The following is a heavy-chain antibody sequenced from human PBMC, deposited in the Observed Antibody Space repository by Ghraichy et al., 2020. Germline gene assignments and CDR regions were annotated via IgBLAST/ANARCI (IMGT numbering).Heavy chain of an antibody. CDR2: IRNKINGYST. CDR1: GFTFSDHY. D-gene: IGHD4-11*01. V-gene: IGHV3-72*01. J-gene: IGHJ3*02. Sequence: GESLNISCTASGFTFSDHYMDWVRQAPGKGLEWVGRIRNKINGYSTEYAASVKARFTVSRQDSENSLYLQMNSLRTEDTAVYYCTRGDYGNYKGVSGAFDIWGQGTMVTVSS. CDR3: TRGDYGNYKGVSGAFDI.